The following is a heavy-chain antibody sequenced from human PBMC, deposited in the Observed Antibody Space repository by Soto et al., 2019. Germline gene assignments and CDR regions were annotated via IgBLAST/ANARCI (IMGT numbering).Heavy chain of an antibody. Sequence: GGSLRLSCAASGFTFSSYAMSWVRQDPGKGLEWASAISGSGGSTYYADSVKGRFTISRDNSKNTLYLQMNSLRAEDTAVYYCAKGLRSNWFDPWGQGTLVTVSS. CDR2: ISGSGGST. CDR1: GFTFSSYA. CDR3: AKGLRSNWFDP. J-gene: IGHJ5*02. V-gene: IGHV3-23*01. D-gene: IGHD4-17*01.